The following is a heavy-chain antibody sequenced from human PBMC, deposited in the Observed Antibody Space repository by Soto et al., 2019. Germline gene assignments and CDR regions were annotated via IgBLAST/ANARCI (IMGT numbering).Heavy chain of an antibody. CDR1: GFTFSSYA. Sequence: EVQLLESGGGLVQPGGSLRLSCAASGFTFSSYAMSWVRQAPGKGLEWVSAISGSGGSTYYADSVKGRFIISRDNSKNTLYLQMNSLRAEDTAVYYCAKGSVAVAGTGWFYFDYWGQGTLVTVSS. CDR2: ISGSGGST. J-gene: IGHJ4*02. D-gene: IGHD6-19*01. V-gene: IGHV3-23*01. CDR3: AKGSVAVAGTGWFYFDY.